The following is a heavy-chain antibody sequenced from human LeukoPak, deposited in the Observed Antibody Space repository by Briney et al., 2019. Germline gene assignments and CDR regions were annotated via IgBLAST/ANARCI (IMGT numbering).Heavy chain of an antibody. CDR1: GFTFSSYG. V-gene: IGHV3-23*01. J-gene: IGHJ4*02. Sequence: PGGSLRLSCAASGFTFSSYGMSWVRQAPGKGLEWVSAISGSGGSTYYADSVKGRFTISRDNSKNTLYLQMNSLRAEDTAVYYCAKVVDYFDGGPYYFDYWGQGTLVTVSS. CDR2: ISGSGGST. CDR3: AKVVDYFDGGPYYFDY. D-gene: IGHD3-9*01.